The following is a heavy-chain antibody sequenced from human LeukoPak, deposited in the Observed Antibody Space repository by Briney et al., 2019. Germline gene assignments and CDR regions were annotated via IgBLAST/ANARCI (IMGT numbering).Heavy chain of an antibody. CDR3: ARGRQQWLVPLDC. Sequence: SETLSLTCAVYGGSFSGYYWSWIRQPPGKGLEWIGEINHSGSTNYNPSLKSRVTISVDTSKNQFSLKLSSVTAADTAVYYCARGRQQWLVPLDCWGQGTLVTVSS. D-gene: IGHD6-19*01. J-gene: IGHJ4*02. CDR2: INHSGST. V-gene: IGHV4-34*01. CDR1: GGSFSGYY.